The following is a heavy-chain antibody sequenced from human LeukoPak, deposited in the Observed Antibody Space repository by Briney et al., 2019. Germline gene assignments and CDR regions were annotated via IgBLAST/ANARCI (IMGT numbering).Heavy chain of an antibody. V-gene: IGHV1-2*02. D-gene: IGHD2-21*02. Sequence: ASVKVSCKASGGTFSSYAISWVRQAPGQGLEWMGWINPNSGGTNYAQKFQGRVTMTRDTSISTAYMELSRLRSDDTAVYYCALAYCGGDCYSGIWGQGTMVTVSS. CDR2: INPNSGGT. J-gene: IGHJ3*02. CDR3: ALAYCGGDCYSGI. CDR1: GGTFSSYA.